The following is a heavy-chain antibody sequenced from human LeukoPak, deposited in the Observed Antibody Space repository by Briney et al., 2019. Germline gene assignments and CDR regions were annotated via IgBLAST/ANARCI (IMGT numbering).Heavy chain of an antibody. V-gene: IGHV4-59*01. CDR1: GGSISSYY. J-gene: IGHJ5*02. CDR2: IYYSGNT. Sequence: PSETLSLTCTVSGGSISSYYWSWIRQPPGKGLEWIGYIYYSGNTNYNPSLKSRVTISVDTSKNQFSLKLSSVTAADTAVYYCARLPSRGRFDPWGQGTLVTVSS. CDR3: ARLPSRGRFDP. D-gene: IGHD5-12*01.